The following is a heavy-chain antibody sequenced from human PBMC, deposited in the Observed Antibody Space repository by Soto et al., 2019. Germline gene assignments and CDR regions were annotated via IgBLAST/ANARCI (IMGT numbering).Heavy chain of an antibody. Sequence: EVQLVESGGGLEQPGGSLRLSCAASGFTFGSYSMNWVRQAPGKGLEWVSFILSSSGVIYYADSAKGRFTISRDNATNPLYLPMNSLRAEDTAVYYWARDLPAHRVATAMPYYMDVWGQGTTVTVSS. CDR3: ARDLPAHRVATAMPYYMDV. V-gene: IGHV3-48*01. J-gene: IGHJ6*03. D-gene: IGHD2-2*01. CDR2: ILSSSGVI. CDR1: GFTFGSYS.